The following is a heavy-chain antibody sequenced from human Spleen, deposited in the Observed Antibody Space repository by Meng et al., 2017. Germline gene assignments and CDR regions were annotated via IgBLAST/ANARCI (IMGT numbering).Heavy chain of an antibody. D-gene: IGHD3-10*01. CDR3: ARVVYGSGSYYSTLDY. CDR2: ISHSASA. J-gene: IGHJ4*02. Sequence: LRYSGTSSVTPCWARALTCGVPRVHSSSGNWWSWVRQPPGKGLECIGVISHSASANYNPSLASRVTISIDKSKNQFSLKLTSVTAADTALYYCARVVYGSGSYYSTLDYWGQGALVTVSS. V-gene: IGHV4-4*02. CDR1: RVHSSSGNW.